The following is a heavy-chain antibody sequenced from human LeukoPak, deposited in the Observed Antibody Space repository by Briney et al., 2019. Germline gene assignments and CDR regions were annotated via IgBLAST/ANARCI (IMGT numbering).Heavy chain of an antibody. V-gene: IGHV1-2*02. D-gene: IGHD3-22*01. J-gene: IGHJ3*02. CDR2: INPNSGGT. CDR1: GYTFTGYY. CDR3: ARDHSLVVGAFDI. Sequence: GASVKVSRKASGYTFTGYYMHWVRQAPGQGLEWMGWINPNSGGTNYAQKFQGRVTMTRDTSISTAYMELSRLRSDDTAVYYCARDHSLVVGAFDIWGQGTMVTVSS.